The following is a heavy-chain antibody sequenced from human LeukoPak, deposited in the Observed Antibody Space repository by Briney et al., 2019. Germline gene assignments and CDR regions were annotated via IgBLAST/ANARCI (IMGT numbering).Heavy chain of an antibody. CDR1: GFTFSNHW. V-gene: IGHV3-48*01. D-gene: IGHD7-27*01. CDR3: VRDLNWAFDS. Sequence: GGSLRLSCAASGFTFSNHWMHWVRQAPGKGLEWISNIRGSGSDMYYAASVKGRFTISRDSATNSLYLQMNNLKVDDTAVYFCVRDLNWAFDSWGQGALVTVSS. CDR2: IRGSGSDM. J-gene: IGHJ4*02.